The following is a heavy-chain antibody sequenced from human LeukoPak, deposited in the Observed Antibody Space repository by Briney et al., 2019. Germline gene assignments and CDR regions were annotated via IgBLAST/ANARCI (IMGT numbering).Heavy chain of an antibody. J-gene: IGHJ5*02. D-gene: IGHD3-9*01. V-gene: IGHV1-69*13. CDR1: GGTFSSYA. CDR3: ARVRYYDILTGYQSVWFDP. Sequence: ASVKVSCKASGGTFSSYAISWVRQAPGRGLEWMGGIIPIFGTANYAQKFQGRVTITADESTSTAYMELSSLRSEDTAVYYCARVRYYDILTGYQSVWFDPWGQGTLVTVSS. CDR2: IIPIFGTA.